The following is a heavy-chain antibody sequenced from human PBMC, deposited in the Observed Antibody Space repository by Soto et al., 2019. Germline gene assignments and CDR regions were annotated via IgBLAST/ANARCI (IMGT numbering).Heavy chain of an antibody. CDR3: ARARDYDLLTAREYALDV. Sequence: VQLVQSGAEVKKPGSSVRVSCKASGGSFSNYAITWVRQAPGQGLEWMGGIMPIFGTANYAQRFQGRVTISADEMTNTASLELSSLRSDDTAVYFCARARDYDLLTAREYALDVWGQGTTVTVS. CDR1: GGSFSNYA. D-gene: IGHD3-9*01. CDR2: IMPIFGTA. J-gene: IGHJ6*02. V-gene: IGHV1-69*01.